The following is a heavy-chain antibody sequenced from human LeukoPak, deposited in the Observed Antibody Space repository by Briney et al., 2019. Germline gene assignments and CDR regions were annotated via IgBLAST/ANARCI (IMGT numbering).Heavy chain of an antibody. CDR3: ARDTRDYDILTGYFSYGMDV. D-gene: IGHD3-9*01. J-gene: IGHJ6*02. CDR1: GGSISSGGYY. Sequence: SETLSLTCTVSGGSISSGGYYWSWIRQHPGKGLEWIGYIYYSGSTYYNPSLKSRVTISVDTSKNQFSLKLSSVTAADTAVYYCARDTRDYDILTGYFSYGMDVWGQGTTVTVSS. CDR2: IYYSGST. V-gene: IGHV4-31*03.